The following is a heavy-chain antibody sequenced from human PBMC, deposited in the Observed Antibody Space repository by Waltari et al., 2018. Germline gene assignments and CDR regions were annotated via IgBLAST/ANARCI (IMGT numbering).Heavy chain of an antibody. D-gene: IGHD3-3*01. CDR3: AKRLLEPQVGAFDV. CDR1: GFTFSSYS. CDR2: ISGGGKTT. J-gene: IGHJ3*01. Sequence: EVQLLQSGGGLVQPGGSLRLSCAASGFTFSSYSMSWFRQAPGKGLEWVSAISGGGKTTLYADSVKGRFSISRDNSKNTLSLQVSSLRAEDSAVYYCAKRLLEPQVGAFDVWGQGTMVTVSS. V-gene: IGHV3-23*01.